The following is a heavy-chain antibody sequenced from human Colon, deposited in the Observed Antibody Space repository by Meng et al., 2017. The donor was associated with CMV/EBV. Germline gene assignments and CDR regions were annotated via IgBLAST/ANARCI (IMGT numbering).Heavy chain of an antibody. V-gene: IGHV3-7*01. Sequence: GESLKISCAGSPFNVVNTYMSWVRQAPGKGLEWVANIKQDGSEKYYVDSVKGRFTISRDNAKNSLYLQMNSLRAEDTAVYYCARDLGDYGDYPGASDYWGQGTLVTVSS. J-gene: IGHJ4*02. CDR3: ARDLGDYGDYPGASDY. CDR2: IKQDGSEK. D-gene: IGHD4-17*01. CDR1: PFNVVNTY.